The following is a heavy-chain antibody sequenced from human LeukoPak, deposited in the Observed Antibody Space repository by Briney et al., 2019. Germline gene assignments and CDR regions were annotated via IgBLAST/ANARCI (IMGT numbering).Heavy chain of an antibody. Sequence: SETLSLTCTVSGGSISSGGYYWSWVRQHPGKGLEWIGYIYYSGSTYYNPSLKSRVTISVDTSKNQFSLKLSSVTAADTAVYYCARDYARPQAYHGMDVWGQGTTVTVSS. CDR1: GGSISSGGYY. D-gene: IGHD3-16*01. CDR2: IYYSGST. CDR3: ARDYARPQAYHGMDV. V-gene: IGHV4-31*03. J-gene: IGHJ6*02.